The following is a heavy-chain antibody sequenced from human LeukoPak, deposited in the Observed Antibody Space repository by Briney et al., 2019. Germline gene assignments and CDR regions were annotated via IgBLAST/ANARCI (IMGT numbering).Heavy chain of an antibody. J-gene: IGHJ4*02. CDR3: ARAYRGPTVPYYFDY. Sequence: GGSLRLSCAASGFTFSDYYMSWIRQAPGKGLEWVSYISSSGSTIYYADSVKGRFTISRDNAKNSLYLQMNSLRAEDTAVYYCARAYRGPTVPYYFDYWGQGTLVTVSS. V-gene: IGHV3-11*01. D-gene: IGHD4-17*01. CDR1: GFTFSDYY. CDR2: ISSSGSTI.